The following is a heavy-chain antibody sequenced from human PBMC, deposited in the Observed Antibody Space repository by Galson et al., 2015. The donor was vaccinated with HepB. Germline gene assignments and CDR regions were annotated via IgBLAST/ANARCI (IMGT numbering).Heavy chain of an antibody. Sequence: SVKVSCKASGYTFTGYYMHWVRQAPGQGLEWMGWINPNSGGTNYAQKFQGRVTMTRDTSISTAYMELSRLRSDDTAVYYCARDQYYYGSGSYYTRNRGMDVWGQGTTVTVSS. CDR1: GYTFTGYY. D-gene: IGHD3-10*01. CDR2: INPNSGGT. V-gene: IGHV1-2*02. J-gene: IGHJ6*02. CDR3: ARDQYYYGSGSYYTRNRGMDV.